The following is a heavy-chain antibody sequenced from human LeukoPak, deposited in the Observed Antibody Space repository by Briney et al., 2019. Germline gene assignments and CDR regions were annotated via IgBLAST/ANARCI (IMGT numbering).Heavy chain of an antibody. D-gene: IGHD1-1*01. CDR2: ISYDGSNK. CDR3: AKVDGTTGTIYDY. Sequence: PGGSLRLSCAASGFTFSSYAMHWVRQAPGKGLEWVAVISYDGSNKYYADSVKGRFTISRDNSKNTLYLQMNSLRTEDTALYYCAKVDGTTGTIYDYWGQGTLVTVSS. J-gene: IGHJ4*02. CDR1: GFTFSSYA. V-gene: IGHV3-30*04.